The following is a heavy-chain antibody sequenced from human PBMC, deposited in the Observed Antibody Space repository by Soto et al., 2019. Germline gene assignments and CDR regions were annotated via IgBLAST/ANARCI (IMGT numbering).Heavy chain of an antibody. Sequence: QVQLVESGGGLVKPGGSLRLSCAASGFTFSDYYMSWIRQAPGKGLEWVSYISSSSHYTSYADSVKGRFTISRDNAKNSLYLQMNSLRAEDTAVYYCARDRRGIAAAGSHFDYWGQGTLVTVSS. D-gene: IGHD6-13*01. J-gene: IGHJ4*02. CDR1: GFTFSDYY. V-gene: IGHV3-11*05. CDR2: ISSSSHYT. CDR3: ARDRRGIAAAGSHFDY.